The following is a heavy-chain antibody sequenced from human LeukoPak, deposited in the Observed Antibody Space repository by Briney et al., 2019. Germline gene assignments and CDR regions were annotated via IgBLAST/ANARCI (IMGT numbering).Heavy chain of an antibody. J-gene: IGHJ4*02. D-gene: IGHD3-22*01. V-gene: IGHV3-48*02. CDR2: ITSTSTI. CDR1: DFTFSSYS. CDR3: ARAQYYYDSYPIDFDS. Sequence: GGSLRLSCAASDFTFSSYSMNWVRQAPGKGLEWVSLITSTSTIYYADSVKGRFTLSRDDAKNSLYLQMNSLRDEDTAVYYCARAQYYYDSYPIDFDSWGQGTLVTVSS.